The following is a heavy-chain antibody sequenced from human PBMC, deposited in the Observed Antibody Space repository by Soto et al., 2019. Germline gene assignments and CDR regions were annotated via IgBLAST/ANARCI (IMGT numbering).Heavy chain of an antibody. Sequence: QVQLVQSGAEVKKPGSSVKVSCKASGGTFSSYAISWLRQAPGQGLEWMGGIIPIFGTAGYAQKFQGRVTFTADQSTSTAYMELSTLGSEDTAVYYCASLIAAAGPPHIPRYYYGMDVGGNGTTVSVSS. J-gene: IGHJ6*04. CDR2: IIPIFGTA. CDR1: GGTFSSYA. V-gene: IGHV1-69*12. CDR3: ASLIAAAGPPHIPRYYYGMDV. D-gene: IGHD6-13*01.